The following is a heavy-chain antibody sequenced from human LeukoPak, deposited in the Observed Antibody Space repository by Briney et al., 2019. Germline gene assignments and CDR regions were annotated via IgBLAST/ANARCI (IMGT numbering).Heavy chain of an antibody. V-gene: IGHV4-38-2*02. J-gene: IGHJ6*03. CDR3: ARDSDFSYMDV. D-gene: IGHD3-3*01. CDR1: GYSISSAYC. CDR2: LYHTGST. Sequence: SETLSLTCTVSGYSISSAYCWGWIRQPPGKGLEWVGSLYHTGSTYYNPSLKSRVTISVDTSKNQFSLKLSSVTAADTAVYYCARDSDFSYMDVWGEGTTVTVSS.